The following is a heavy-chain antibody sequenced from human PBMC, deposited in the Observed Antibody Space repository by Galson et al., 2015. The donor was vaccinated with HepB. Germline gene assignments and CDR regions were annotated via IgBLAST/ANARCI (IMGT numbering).Heavy chain of an antibody. J-gene: IGHJ6*02. V-gene: IGHV3-30*04. CDR2: ISYDGSNK. D-gene: IGHD1-1*01. CDR3: ARDQPQLTRNVYYYYGMDV. Sequence: SLRLSCAASGFTFSSYAMHWVRQAPGKGLEWVAVISYDGSNKYYADSVKGRFTISRDNSKNTLYLQMNSLRAEDTAVYYCARDQPQLTRNVYYYYGMDVWGQGTTVTVSS. CDR1: GFTFSSYA.